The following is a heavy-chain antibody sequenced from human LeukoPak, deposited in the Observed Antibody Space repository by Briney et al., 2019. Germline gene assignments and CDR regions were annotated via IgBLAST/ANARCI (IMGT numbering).Heavy chain of an antibody. J-gene: IGHJ4*02. Sequence: PGGSLRLSCAASGLTFSSYGMHWVRQAPGKGLEWVAFIRYDGSNKYYADSVKGRFTISRDNSKNTLYLQMNSLRAEDTAVYYCAKRTFLSGSYLDYWGQGTLVTVSS. D-gene: IGHD1-26*01. V-gene: IGHV3-30*02. CDR3: AKRTFLSGSYLDY. CDR1: GLTFSSYG. CDR2: IRYDGSNK.